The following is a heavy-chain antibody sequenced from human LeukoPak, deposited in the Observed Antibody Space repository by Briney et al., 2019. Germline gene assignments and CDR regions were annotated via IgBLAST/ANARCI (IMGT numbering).Heavy chain of an antibody. CDR1: GFTFSSYS. V-gene: IGHV3-21*01. D-gene: IGHD3-3*01. Sequence: GGSLRLSCAASGFTFSSYSMNWVRQAPGKGLEWGSSISISRSYIYYAETVKRRFTISTDTTKNSMYLQMNSLRAEDTAVYYCARPITIFGVVGDDYWGQGTLVTVSS. CDR3: ARPITIFGVVGDDY. J-gene: IGHJ4*02. CDR2: ISISRSYI.